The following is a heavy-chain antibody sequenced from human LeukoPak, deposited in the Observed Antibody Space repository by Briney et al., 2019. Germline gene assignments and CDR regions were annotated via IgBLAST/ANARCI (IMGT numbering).Heavy chain of an antibody. CDR3: ARGTVAGTRDRLRSSYYYMDV. D-gene: IGHD6-19*01. V-gene: IGHV4-59*01. Sequence: PSETLSLTCTVSGGSISSYYWSWIRQPPGKGLEWIGYIYYSGSTNYNPSLKSRVTISVDTSKNQFSLRMNSVTAADTAVYYCARGTVAGTRDRLRSSYYYMDVWGKGTPVTVSS. CDR1: GGSISSYY. J-gene: IGHJ6*03. CDR2: IYYSGST.